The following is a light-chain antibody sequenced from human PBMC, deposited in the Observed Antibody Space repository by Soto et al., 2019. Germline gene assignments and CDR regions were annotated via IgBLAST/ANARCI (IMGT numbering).Light chain of an antibody. CDR2: GVS. J-gene: IGLJ1*01. CDR3: YSSRSSSSTLYV. CDR1: SSDIGGSNY. V-gene: IGLV2-14*03. Sequence: QSVLTQPASVSGSPGQSITISCAGTSSDIGGSNYVSWYQQHPGKAPKLMIYGVSNRPSGVSNRFSGSKSGNTASLTISGLQAEDEADYFCYSSRSSSSTLYVFGTGTKVTVL.